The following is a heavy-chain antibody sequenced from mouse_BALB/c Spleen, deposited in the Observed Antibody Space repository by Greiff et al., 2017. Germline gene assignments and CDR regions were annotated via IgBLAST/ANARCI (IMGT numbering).Heavy chain of an antibody. CDR3: ERFGAGAWFAY. Sequence: QMQLKQSGAELVRPGVSVKISCKGSGYTFTDYAMHWVKQSHAKSLEWIGVISTYYGDASYNQKFKGKATMTVDKSSSTAYMELARLTSEDSAIYYCERFGAGAWFAYWGQGTLVTVSA. CDR1: GYTFTDYA. J-gene: IGHJ3*01. CDR2: ISTYYGDA. V-gene: IGHV1S137*01.